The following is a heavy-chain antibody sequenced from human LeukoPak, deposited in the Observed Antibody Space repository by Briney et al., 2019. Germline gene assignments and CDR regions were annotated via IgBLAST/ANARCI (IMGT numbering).Heavy chain of an antibody. CDR1: GFTFSSYA. D-gene: IGHD2-15*01. Sequence: PGGSLRLSCAASGFTFSSYAMHWVRQAPGKGLEWVAVISYDGSNKYYADSVKGRFTISRDNSKNTLYLQMNSLRAEDTAVYYCARDPTDIPDYWGQGTLVTVSS. CDR3: ARDPTDIPDY. CDR2: ISYDGSNK. V-gene: IGHV3-30-3*01. J-gene: IGHJ4*02.